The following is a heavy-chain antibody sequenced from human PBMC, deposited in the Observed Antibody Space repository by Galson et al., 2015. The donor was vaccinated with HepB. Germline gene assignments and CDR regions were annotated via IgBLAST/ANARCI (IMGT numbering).Heavy chain of an antibody. CDR3: ARDGLYYYDSSGYSSLDY. CDR2: IIPIFGTA. J-gene: IGHJ4*02. Sequence: SVKVSCKVSGYTLTELSMHWVRQAPGQGLEWMGGIIPIFGTANYAQKFQGRVTITADESTSTAYMELSSLRSEDTAVYYCARDGLYYYDSSGYSSLDYWGQGTLVTVSS. D-gene: IGHD3-22*01. V-gene: IGHV1-69*13. CDR1: GYTLTELS.